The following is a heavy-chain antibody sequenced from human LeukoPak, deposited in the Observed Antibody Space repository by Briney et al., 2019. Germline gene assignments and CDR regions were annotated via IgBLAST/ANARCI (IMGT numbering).Heavy chain of an antibody. CDR3: ARVEADFWSGYYSTGYYYYYMDV. D-gene: IGHD3-3*01. V-gene: IGHV3-53*05. J-gene: IGHJ6*03. CDR1: GFTVSSNY. Sequence: AGGSLRLSCAASGFTVSSNYMSWVRQAPGKGLEWVSVIYSGGSTYYADSVKGRFTISRDNSKNTLYLQMNSLRSEDTAVYYCARVEADFWSGYYSTGYYYYYMDVWGKGTTVTVSS. CDR2: IYSGGST.